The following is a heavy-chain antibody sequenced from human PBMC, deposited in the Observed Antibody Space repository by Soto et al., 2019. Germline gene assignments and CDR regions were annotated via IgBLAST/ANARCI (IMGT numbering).Heavy chain of an antibody. D-gene: IGHD3-9*01. CDR1: GGTFSSYA. J-gene: IGHJ6*02. CDR3: ARSHTYDLLTVYVMEF. Sequence: QVQLVQSGAEVKKPGSSVKVSCQASGGTFSSYAISWVRQAPGQGLEWMGGSIPIFGTANYAPKFQGRVTITADESTSTAYMELSSLRSEDTALYYCARSHTYDLLTVYVMEFWGQWTTVTVSS. CDR2: SIPIFGTA. V-gene: IGHV1-69*01.